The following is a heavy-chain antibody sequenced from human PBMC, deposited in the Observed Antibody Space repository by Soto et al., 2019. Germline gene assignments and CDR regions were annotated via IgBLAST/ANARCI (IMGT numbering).Heavy chain of an antibody. CDR1: GFTFTDFW. CDR2: IKQDGSEE. J-gene: IGHJ4*02. Sequence: GGSLRLSCAASGFTFTDFWMNWVRQAPGKGLEWVANIKQDGSEEFYVDSVKGRFTISRDNARNSLYLQMSSLRADDTAVYYCARSFFKLRDFDYWGQGTLVTVSS. V-gene: IGHV3-7*01. CDR3: ARSFFKLRDFDY. D-gene: IGHD2-15*01.